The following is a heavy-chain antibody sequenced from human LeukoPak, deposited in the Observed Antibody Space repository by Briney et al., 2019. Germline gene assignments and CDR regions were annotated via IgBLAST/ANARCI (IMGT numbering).Heavy chain of an antibody. V-gene: IGHV3-9*01. Sequence: GGSLRLSCEASGFTFSDHYMDWVRQAPGKGLEWVSGISWNSGNIGYADSVKGRFTISRDNAKNSLYLQMNSLRADDTALYYCAKDTRGYSYGSYFDYWGQGTLVTVSS. J-gene: IGHJ4*02. CDR1: GFTFSDHY. D-gene: IGHD5-18*01. CDR3: AKDTRGYSYGSYFDY. CDR2: ISWNSGNI.